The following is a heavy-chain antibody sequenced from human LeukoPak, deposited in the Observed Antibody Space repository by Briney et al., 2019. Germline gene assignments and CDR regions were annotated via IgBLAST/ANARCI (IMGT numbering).Heavy chain of an antibody. V-gene: IGHV1-8*03. Sequence: ASVKVSCKASGYTFTTYDINWVRQATGQGLEWMEWMNPNSGYTGYAQKFQGRVTITRDTSISTAYMELSSLRSEDTAVYYCARVAGRIDYWGQGTLVTVSS. CDR3: ARVAGRIDY. D-gene: IGHD6-19*01. J-gene: IGHJ4*02. CDR1: GYTFTTYD. CDR2: MNPNSGYT.